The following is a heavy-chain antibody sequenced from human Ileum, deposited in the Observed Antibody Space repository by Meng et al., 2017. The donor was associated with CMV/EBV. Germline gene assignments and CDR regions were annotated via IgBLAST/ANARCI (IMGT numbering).Heavy chain of an antibody. J-gene: IGHJ4*01. CDR2: INMEGTTI. D-gene: IGHD1-1*01. CDR3: ATAGQYRLDD. Sequence: VQLGEAGGGLVQRGGSLRVSCAASGFTFSNYWMHWVRQAPGKGLVWASRINMEGTTINYADSVKGRFTISRDNAKSTLYLQMNSLRAEDTAVYYCATAGQYRLDDWGHGTLVTVSS. V-gene: IGHV3-74*01. CDR1: GFTFSNYW.